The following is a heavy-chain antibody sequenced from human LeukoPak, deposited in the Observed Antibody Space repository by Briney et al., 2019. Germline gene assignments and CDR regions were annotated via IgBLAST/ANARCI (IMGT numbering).Heavy chain of an antibody. CDR2: IYYSGST. CDR1: GGSIRSSYYY. CDR3: ARYCSGGSCYSWFDP. D-gene: IGHD2-15*01. V-gene: IGHV4-31*03. J-gene: IGHJ5*02. Sequence: SETLSLTCTVSGGSIRSSYYYWSWIRQHPGKGLEWIGYIYYSGSTYYNPSLKSRVTISVDTSKNQFSLKLSSVTAADTAVYYCARYCSGGSCYSWFDPWGQGTLVTVSS.